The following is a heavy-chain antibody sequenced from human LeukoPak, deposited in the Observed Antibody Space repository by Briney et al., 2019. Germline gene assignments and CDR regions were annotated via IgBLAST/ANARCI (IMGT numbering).Heavy chain of an antibody. V-gene: IGHV3-21*01. J-gene: IGHJ3*02. CDR2: ISSSSYI. CDR1: GFTFSSYS. D-gene: IGHD3-10*01. CDR3: ATELRILSWGVDAFDI. Sequence: PGGSLRLSCAASGFTFSSYSMNWVRQAPGKGLEWVSSISSSSYIYYADSMKGRFTISRDDAKNSLYLQMNSLRAEDTAVYYCATELRILSWGVDAFDIWGQGTMVTVCS.